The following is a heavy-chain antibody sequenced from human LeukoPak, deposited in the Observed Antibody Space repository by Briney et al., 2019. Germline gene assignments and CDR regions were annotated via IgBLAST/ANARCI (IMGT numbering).Heavy chain of an antibody. Sequence: PGGSLRLSCAASGFTFSSYAMSWVRQAPGKGLEWASAISGSGGSTYYADSVKGRFTISRDNSKNTLYLQMNSLRAEDTAVYYCASVGVSAATWDWYFDLWGRGTLVTVSS. V-gene: IGHV3-23*01. D-gene: IGHD2-2*01. CDR1: GFTFSSYA. CDR3: ASVGVSAATWDWYFDL. CDR2: ISGSGGST. J-gene: IGHJ2*01.